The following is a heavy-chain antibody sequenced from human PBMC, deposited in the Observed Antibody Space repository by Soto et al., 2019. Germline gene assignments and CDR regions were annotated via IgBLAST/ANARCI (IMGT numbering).Heavy chain of an antibody. CDR2: TYYRSKWYN. CDR3: ARSSWSGYYIDYYYYNMDV. CDR1: GDSVSSNSAA. V-gene: IGHV6-1*01. D-gene: IGHD3-3*01. J-gene: IGHJ6*03. Sequence: SQTLSLTCAISGDSVSSNSAAWNWIRQSPSRGLEWLGRTYYRSKWYNDYAVSVKSRITINPDTSKNQFSLQLNSVTPEDTAVYYCARSSWSGYYIDYYYYNMDVWGKGTTVTVSS.